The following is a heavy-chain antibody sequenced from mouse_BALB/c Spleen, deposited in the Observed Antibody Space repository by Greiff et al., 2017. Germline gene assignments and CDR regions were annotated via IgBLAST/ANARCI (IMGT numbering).Heavy chain of an antibody. Sequence: EVKLQESGAELVKPGASVKLSCTASGFNIKDTYMHWVKQRPEQGLEWIGRIDPANGNTKYDPKFQGKATITADTSSNTAYLQLSSLTSEDTAVYYCARSNYDLAYWGQGTLVTVSA. J-gene: IGHJ3*01. CDR3: ARSNYDLAY. D-gene: IGHD2-4*01. CDR2: IDPANGNT. V-gene: IGHV14-3*02. CDR1: GFNIKDTY.